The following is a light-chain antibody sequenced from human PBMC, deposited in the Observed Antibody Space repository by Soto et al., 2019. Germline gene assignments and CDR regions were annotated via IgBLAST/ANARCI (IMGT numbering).Light chain of an antibody. Sequence: NQMTQSPSTLSASVGDRVTITCRASQSISSWLAWYQQKPGKAPKLLIYKASSLESGVPSRFSGSGSGTEFTLTISSLQPDDFATYYCQQYNSYSTFGQGTKV. CDR3: QQYNSYST. CDR2: KAS. V-gene: IGKV1-5*03. J-gene: IGKJ1*01. CDR1: QSISSW.